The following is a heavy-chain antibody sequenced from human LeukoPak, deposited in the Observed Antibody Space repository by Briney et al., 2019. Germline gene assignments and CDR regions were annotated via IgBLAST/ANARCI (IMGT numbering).Heavy chain of an antibody. CDR2: ISGSGGST. V-gene: IGHV3-23*01. CDR3: AKTYRDDNRIDY. D-gene: IGHD1-1*01. CDR1: GFTFSSYA. J-gene: IGHJ4*02. Sequence: GGSLRLSCAASGFTFSSYAMSWVRQAPGKGLEWDSAISGSGGSTYYADSVKGRFTISRDNSKNTLYLQMNSLRAEDTAVYYCAKTYRDDNRIDYWGQGTLVTVSS.